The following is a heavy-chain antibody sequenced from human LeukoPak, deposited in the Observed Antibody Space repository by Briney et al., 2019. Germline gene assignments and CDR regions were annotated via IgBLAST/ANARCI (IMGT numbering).Heavy chain of an antibody. J-gene: IGHJ4*02. CDR2: FDPEDGET. V-gene: IGHV1-24*01. CDR3: ATDLPPSTVVAATLLFY. Sequence: GPSVKVSCKVSGYTLTELSIHWVRQAPGKGVECMVGFDPEDGETIYAQKFQGRVTMTEDTSTNTAYMELSSLRSEDTAVYYCATDLPPSTVVAATLLFYWGQGTLVTVSS. D-gene: IGHD2-15*01. CDR1: GYTLTELS.